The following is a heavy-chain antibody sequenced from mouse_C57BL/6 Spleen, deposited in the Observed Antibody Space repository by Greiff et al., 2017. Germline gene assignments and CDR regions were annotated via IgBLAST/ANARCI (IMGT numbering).Heavy chain of an antibody. CDR2: ISSGSSTI. J-gene: IGHJ3*01. CDR1: GFTFSDYG. CDR3: ARGLAY. V-gene: IGHV5-17*01. Sequence: DVMLVESGGGLVKPGGSLKLSCAASGFTFSDYGMHWVRQAPEKGLEWVAYISSGSSTIYYADTVKGRFTISRDNAKNTLFLQITSLRSEDTAMYYCARGLAYWGQGTLVTVSA.